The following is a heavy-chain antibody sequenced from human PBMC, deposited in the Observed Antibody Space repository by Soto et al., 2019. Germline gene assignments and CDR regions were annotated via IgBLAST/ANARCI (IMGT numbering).Heavy chain of an antibody. CDR3: ARDDRVGYCSSTSCQYYYYYYGMDV. CDR1: GFTFSSYG. V-gene: IGHV3-33*01. CDR2: IWYDGSNK. D-gene: IGHD2-2*01. J-gene: IGHJ6*02. Sequence: HPGGSLRLSCAASGFTFSSYGMHWVRQAPGKGLEWVAVIWYDGSNKYYADSVKGRFTISRDNSKNTLYLQMNSLRAEDTAVYYCARDDRVGYCSSTSCQYYYYYYGMDVWGQGTTVTVSS.